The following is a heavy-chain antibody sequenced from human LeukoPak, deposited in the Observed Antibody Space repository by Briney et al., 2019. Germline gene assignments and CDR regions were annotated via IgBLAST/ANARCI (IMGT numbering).Heavy chain of an antibody. Sequence: GGSLRLSCAASGFTFSSYGMHWVRQAPGKGLEWVAFIRYDGSNKYYADSVKGRFTISRDNSKDTLYLQMNSLRAEDTAVYYSCAVVPPDDYWGQGTLVTVSS. CDR2: IRYDGSNK. CDR3: CAVVPPDDY. D-gene: IGHD4-23*01. V-gene: IGHV3-30*02. J-gene: IGHJ4*02. CDR1: GFTFSSYG.